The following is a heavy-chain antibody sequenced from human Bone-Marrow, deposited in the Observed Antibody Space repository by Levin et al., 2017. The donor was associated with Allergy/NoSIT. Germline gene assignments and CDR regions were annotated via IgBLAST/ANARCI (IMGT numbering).Heavy chain of an antibody. V-gene: IGHV3-74*01. D-gene: IGHD3-10*01. CDR3: AREGYYYSSGSYYPSFDI. CDR2: INGDGSIT. CDR1: GFTFSSSG. J-gene: IGHJ3*02. Sequence: GGSLRLSCGASGFTFSSSGIHWVRQAPGKGLVWVSRINGDGSITTYADSVKGRFTISRDNAKNTLYLQMNSLRAEDTAVYFCAREGYYYSSGSYYPSFDIWGQGTMVTVSS.